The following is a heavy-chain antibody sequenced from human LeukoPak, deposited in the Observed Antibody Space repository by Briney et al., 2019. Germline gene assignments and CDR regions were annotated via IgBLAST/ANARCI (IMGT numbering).Heavy chain of an antibody. V-gene: IGHV5-51*01. J-gene: IGHJ4*02. CDR2: IYPGDSDT. Sequence: GESLKISCKGSGYSFTSYWIGWVRQMPGKGLEWMGIIYPGDSDTRYSPSFQGQVTISADKSISTAYLQWSSLKASDTAMYYCARRGYDFPDSSGYSGNFDYWGQGTLVTVSS. CDR3: ARRGYDFPDSSGYSGNFDY. CDR1: GYSFTSYW. D-gene: IGHD3-22*01.